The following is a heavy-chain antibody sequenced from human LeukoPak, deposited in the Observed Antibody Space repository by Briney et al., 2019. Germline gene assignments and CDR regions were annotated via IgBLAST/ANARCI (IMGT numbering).Heavy chain of an antibody. D-gene: IGHD3-22*01. CDR2: IYYSGST. Sequence: SETLSLTCTVSGGSISSSSYYWGWIRQPPGKGLEWIGSIYYSGSTYYNPSLKSRVTISVDTSKNQFSLKLSSVTAADTAVYYCASSEWVYYDSSGYFGYWGQGTLVTVSS. CDR1: GGSISSSSYY. J-gene: IGHJ4*02. V-gene: IGHV4-39*01. CDR3: ASSEWVYYDSSGYFGY.